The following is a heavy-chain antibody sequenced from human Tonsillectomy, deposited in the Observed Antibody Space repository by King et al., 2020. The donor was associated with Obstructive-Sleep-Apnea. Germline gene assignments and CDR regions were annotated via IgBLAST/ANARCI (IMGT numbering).Heavy chain of an antibody. Sequence: HVQLVQSGAEVKKPGASVKVSCKASGFSFTTYDVNWVRQATGQGLEWMGWVNPNSGRTGYAQKFQDRVTMTRDTSKGTAYMELNSLKSEDTAVYYCVGFYYYGMDVWVQGTTVTVSS. V-gene: IGHV1-8*01. CDR3: VGFYYYGMDV. J-gene: IGHJ6*02. CDR2: VNPNSGRT. CDR1: GFSFTTYD.